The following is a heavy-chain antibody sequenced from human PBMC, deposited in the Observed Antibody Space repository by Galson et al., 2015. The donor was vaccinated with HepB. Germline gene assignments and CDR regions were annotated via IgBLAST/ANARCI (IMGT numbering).Heavy chain of an antibody. V-gene: IGHV3-21*01. Sequence: SLRLSCAASGFSFSTYGMNWVRQAPGKGLEWVSAISRTGTYIYYADSVKGRFTISRDTATNSLYLQMNSLRAEDTAVYYCARDHHSRDCDYFGSGSYQCLPNWFDPWGQGTLVTVSS. J-gene: IGHJ5*02. D-gene: IGHD3-10*01. CDR3: ARDHHSRDCDYFGSGSYQCLPNWFDP. CDR1: GFSFSTYG. CDR2: ISRTGTYI.